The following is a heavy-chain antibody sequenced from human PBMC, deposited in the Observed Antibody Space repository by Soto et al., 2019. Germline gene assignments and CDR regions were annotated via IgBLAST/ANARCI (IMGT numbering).Heavy chain of an antibody. D-gene: IGHD6-19*01. Sequence: PSETLSLTCTVSGGSISSYYWSWIRQPPGKGLEWIGYIYYSGSTNYNPSLKSRVTISVDTSKNQFSLKLSSVTAADTAVYYCARLPIMSSGWYVGPFDYWGQGTLVTVSS. CDR3: ARLPIMSSGWYVGPFDY. J-gene: IGHJ4*02. CDR1: GGSISSYY. V-gene: IGHV4-59*01. CDR2: IYYSGST.